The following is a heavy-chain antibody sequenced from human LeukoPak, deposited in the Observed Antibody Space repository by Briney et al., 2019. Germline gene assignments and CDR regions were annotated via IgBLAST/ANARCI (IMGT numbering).Heavy chain of an antibody. J-gene: IGHJ6*02. CDR1: GGTFSSYA. CDR2: IIPILGIA. Sequence: ASVKVSCKASGGTFSSYAISWVRQAPGQGLEWMGRIIPILGIANYAQKFQGRVTITADKSTSTAYMELSSLRPEDTAVYYCAREIVGATGSYYYGMDVWGQGTTVTVSS. V-gene: IGHV1-69*04. CDR3: AREIVGATGSYYYGMDV. D-gene: IGHD1-26*01.